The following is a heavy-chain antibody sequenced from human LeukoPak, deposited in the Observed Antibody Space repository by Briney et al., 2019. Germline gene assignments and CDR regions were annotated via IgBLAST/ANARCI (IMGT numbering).Heavy chain of an antibody. J-gene: IGHJ6*02. CDR2: ISGSGGST. V-gene: IGHV3-23*01. CDR3: AKDQAYGDYEGDYYYGMDV. CDR1: GFTFSSYA. D-gene: IGHD4-17*01. Sequence: GGSLRLSCAASGFTFSSYAMSWVRQAPGKGLEWVSAISGSGGSTYYADSVKGRFTISRDNSKNTLYLQMNSLRAEDTAVYYCAKDQAYGDYEGDYYYGMDVWGQGTTVTVSS.